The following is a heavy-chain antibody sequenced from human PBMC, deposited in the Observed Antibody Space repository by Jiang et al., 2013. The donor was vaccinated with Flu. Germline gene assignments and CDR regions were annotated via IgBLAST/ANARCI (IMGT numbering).Heavy chain of an antibody. CDR2: IYTSGST. Sequence: SLTCTVSGGSISSGSYYWSWIRQPAGKGLEWIGRIYTSGSTNYNPSLKSRVTISVDTSKNQFSLKLSSVTAADTAVYYCARTDSSGYYPIDYWGQGTLVTVSS. D-gene: IGHD3-22*01. CDR3: ARTDSSGYYPIDY. V-gene: IGHV4-61*02. CDR1: GGSISSGSYY. J-gene: IGHJ4*02.